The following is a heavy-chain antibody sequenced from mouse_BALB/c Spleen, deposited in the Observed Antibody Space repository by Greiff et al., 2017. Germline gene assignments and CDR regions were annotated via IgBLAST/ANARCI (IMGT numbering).Heavy chain of an antibody. CDR1: GFNIKDTY. V-gene: IGHV14-3*02. CDR2: IDPANGNT. D-gene: IGHD2-1*01. J-gene: IGHJ3*01. Sequence: VQLQQSGAELVKPGASVKLSCTASGFNIKDTYMHWVKQRPEQGLEWIGRIDPANGNTKYDPKFQGKATITADTSSNTAYLQLSSLTSEDTAVYYCARPFCYGNYVGFAYWGQGTLVTVSA. CDR3: ARPFCYGNYVGFAY.